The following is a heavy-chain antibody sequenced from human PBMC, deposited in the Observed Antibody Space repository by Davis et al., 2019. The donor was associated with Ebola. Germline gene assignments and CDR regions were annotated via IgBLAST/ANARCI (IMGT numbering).Heavy chain of an antibody. V-gene: IGHV3-33*01. D-gene: IGHD1-26*01. CDR2: SLNDETTQ. CDR1: GLSLAPYG. Sequence: PGGSLRLSCAISGLSLAPYGMHWVRQAPGKGLEWVSMSLNDETTQYYGESVRGRFTISRDNSNNMVYLQMNSLRAEDTAVYYCARDHFEGSLDYWGQGTLVTVSS. J-gene: IGHJ4*02. CDR3: ARDHFEGSLDY.